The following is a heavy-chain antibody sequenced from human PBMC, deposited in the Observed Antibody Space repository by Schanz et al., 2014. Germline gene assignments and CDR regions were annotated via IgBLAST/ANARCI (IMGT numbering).Heavy chain of an antibody. CDR2: IWFDGNNK. V-gene: IGHV3-33*06. D-gene: IGHD3-22*01. CDR3: AKDHFGHYDSSGCSDCYYYGMDV. J-gene: IGHJ6*02. Sequence: QVQLVESGGGVVQPGRSLRLSCAASGFTFSAYGMHWVRQAPGKGLEWVAVIWFDGNNKFYADSVKGRFTISRDNSKNTLYLQMSSLRAEDTAVYYCAKDHFGHYDSSGCSDCYYYGMDVWGQGTTVTVSS. CDR1: GFTFSAYG.